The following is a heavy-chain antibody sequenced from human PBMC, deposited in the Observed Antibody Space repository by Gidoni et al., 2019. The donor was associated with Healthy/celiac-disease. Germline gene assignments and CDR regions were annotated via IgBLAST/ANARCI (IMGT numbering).Heavy chain of an antibody. Sequence: QVQLVESGGGVVQPGRSLRLSCAASGFTFSSYGMHWVRQAPGKGLEWVAVIWYDGSNKYYADSVKGRFTISRDNSKNTLYLQMNSLRAEDTAVYYCARGDYDYVWGSSVYAFDIWGQGTMVTVSS. CDR2: IWYDGSNK. CDR1: GFTFSSYG. J-gene: IGHJ3*02. CDR3: ARGDYDYVWGSSVYAFDI. V-gene: IGHV3-33*01. D-gene: IGHD3-16*01.